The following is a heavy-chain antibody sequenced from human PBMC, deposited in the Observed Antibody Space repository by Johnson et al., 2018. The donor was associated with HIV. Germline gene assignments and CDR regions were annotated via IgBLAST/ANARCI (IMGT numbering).Heavy chain of an antibody. J-gene: IGHJ3*02. CDR1: GFTFSSYG. CDR3: ARVRSGRENVFDI. D-gene: IGHD1-26*01. V-gene: IGHV3-30*02. CDR2: IRYDGRNK. Sequence: QVHLVESGGGVVQPGRSLRLSCAASGFTFSSYGMHWVRQAPGKGLEWVAFIRYDGRNKYYADSVKGRFTISRDNSKSTLYLQMNSLRAEDTAVYYCARVRSGRENVFDIWGQGTMVTVSS.